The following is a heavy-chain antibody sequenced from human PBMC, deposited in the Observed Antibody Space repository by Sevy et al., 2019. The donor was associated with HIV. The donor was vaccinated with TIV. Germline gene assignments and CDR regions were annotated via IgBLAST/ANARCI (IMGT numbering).Heavy chain of an antibody. V-gene: IGHV3-23*01. Sequence: GGSLRLSCAASGFTFSSYAMSWVRQAPGKGLEWVSTFSFGCGKINYADSVKGRFTISRDNSKNTLYLQMDSLRAEDTAVYYCAREGCSKPHDYWGQRTLVTVSS. CDR3: AREGCSKPHDY. D-gene: IGHD3-10*02. CDR2: FSFGCGKI. CDR1: GFTFSSYA. J-gene: IGHJ4*02.